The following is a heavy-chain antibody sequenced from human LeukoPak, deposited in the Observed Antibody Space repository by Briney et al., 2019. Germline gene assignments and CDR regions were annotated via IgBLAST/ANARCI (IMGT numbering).Heavy chain of an antibody. V-gene: IGHV3-20*04. J-gene: IGHJ4*02. CDR1: GFTFDDYG. CDR3: TTDTAYSSGH. Sequence: GGSLRLSCAASGFTFDDYGLSWVRQAPGKGLEWVSGINWNGGSTGYADSVKGRFTISRDNAKKSLYLQMNSLKTEDTAVYYCTTDTAYSSGHWGQGTLVTVSS. D-gene: IGHD6-19*01. CDR2: INWNGGST.